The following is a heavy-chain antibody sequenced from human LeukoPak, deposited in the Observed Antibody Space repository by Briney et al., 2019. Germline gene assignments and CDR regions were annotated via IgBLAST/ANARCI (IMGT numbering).Heavy chain of an antibody. D-gene: IGHD1-26*01. CDR3: ARAYRDYYYYMDV. V-gene: IGHV3-30*02. CDR2: IRYDGSNT. Sequence: HPGRSLRLSCAASGFTFSSYGMHWVRQAPGKGLEWVAFIRYDGSNTYYADSVKGRFTISRDNPKNTLYLQMNSLRAEDSAVFYCARAYRDYYYYMDVWGKGTTVTVSS. CDR1: GFTFSSYG. J-gene: IGHJ6*03.